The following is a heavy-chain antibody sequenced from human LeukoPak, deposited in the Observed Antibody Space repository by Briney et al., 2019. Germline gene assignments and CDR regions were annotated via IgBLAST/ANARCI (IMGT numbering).Heavy chain of an antibody. D-gene: IGHD3-3*01. V-gene: IGHV4-34*01. CDR2: INHSGSA. CDR1: GGSLSGSY. Sequence: PSETLSLTCAVYGGSLSGSYWSWIRQPPGNGLEWIGEINHSGSANYNPSLKSRVTLSIDKSKNQFSLNLNSVTAADTAVYYCARARRDSGYYKVDYWGQGTLVTVSS. CDR3: ARARRDSGYYKVDY. J-gene: IGHJ4*02.